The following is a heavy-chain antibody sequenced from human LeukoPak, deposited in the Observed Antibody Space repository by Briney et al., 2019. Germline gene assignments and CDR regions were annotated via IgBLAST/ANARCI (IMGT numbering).Heavy chain of an antibody. CDR1: GGSISSYY. CDR2: IYYSGST. V-gene: IGHV4-59*08. Sequence: SETLSLTCTVSGGSISSYYWSWIRQPPGKGLEWIGYIYYSGSTNYNPSLKSRVTISVDTSKNQFSLKLSSVTAADTAFYYCARHRIFGVVTSDAFDISGQGTMVTVSS. J-gene: IGHJ3*02. CDR3: ARHRIFGVVTSDAFDI. D-gene: IGHD3-3*02.